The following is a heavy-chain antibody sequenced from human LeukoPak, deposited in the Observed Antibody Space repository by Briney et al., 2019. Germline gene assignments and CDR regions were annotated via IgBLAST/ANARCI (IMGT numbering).Heavy chain of an antibody. CDR2: IIPIFGTA. Sequence: SVKVSCKASGGTFSSYAISWVRQAPGQGLEWMGGIIPIFGTANYAQKSQGRVTITADESTSTAYMELSSLRSEDTAVYYCARDNMAYYDILTGYENWFDPWGQGTLVTVSS. CDR3: ARDNMAYYDILTGYENWFDP. J-gene: IGHJ5*02. CDR1: GGTFSSYA. V-gene: IGHV1-69*13. D-gene: IGHD3-9*01.